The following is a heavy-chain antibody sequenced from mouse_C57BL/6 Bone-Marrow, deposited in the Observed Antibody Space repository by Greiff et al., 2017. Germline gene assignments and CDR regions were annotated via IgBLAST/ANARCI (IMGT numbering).Heavy chain of an antibody. CDR3: ARKGYDFYYDAMDY. V-gene: IGHV2-2*01. J-gene: IGHJ4*01. Sequence: QVQLQQSGPGLVQPSQSLSITCTVSGFSLTSYGVHWVRQSPGKGLEWLGVIWSGGSTDYNAAFISSLSISKDNSKSQVFFKMNSLQADDTAIYDCARKGYDFYYDAMDYWGQGTSVTVSS. D-gene: IGHD2-4*01. CDR2: IWSGGST. CDR1: GFSLTSYG.